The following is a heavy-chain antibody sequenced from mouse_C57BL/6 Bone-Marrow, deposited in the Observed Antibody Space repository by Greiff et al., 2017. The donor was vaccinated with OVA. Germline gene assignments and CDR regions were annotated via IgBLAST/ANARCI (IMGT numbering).Heavy chain of an antibody. D-gene: IGHD2-3*01. Sequence: QVQLQQPGAELVMPGASVKLSCKASGYTFTSYWMHWVKQRPGQGLEWIGEIDPSDSYTNYNQKFKGKSTLTVDKSSSTAYMQLSSLTSEDSEVYYGAREDDVYPWFAYWGQGTLVTVSA. CDR2: IDPSDSYT. J-gene: IGHJ3*01. CDR3: AREDDVYPWFAY. V-gene: IGHV1-69*01. CDR1: GYTFTSYW.